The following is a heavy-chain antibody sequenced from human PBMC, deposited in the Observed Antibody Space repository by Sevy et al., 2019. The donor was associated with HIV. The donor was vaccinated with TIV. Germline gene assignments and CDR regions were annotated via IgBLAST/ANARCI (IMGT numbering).Heavy chain of an antibody. J-gene: IGHJ4*02. D-gene: IGHD2-2*01. V-gene: IGHV1-18*01. CDR2: ISTFNVNT. CDR1: GYTFTSYA. Sequence: ASVKVSCKASGYTFTSYAISWVRQAPGQGLEWMGWISTFNVNTNNAQKFQGRVTMTTVTSTSTAYMELRSLRSDDTAVYYCARDDCSNLSCHGSLLYWGQGTLVTVSS. CDR3: ARDDCSNLSCHGSLLY.